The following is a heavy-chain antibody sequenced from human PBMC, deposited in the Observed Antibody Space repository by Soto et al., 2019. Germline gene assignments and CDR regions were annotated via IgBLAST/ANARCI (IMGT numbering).Heavy chain of an antibody. CDR1: GFTFSKYA. V-gene: IGHV3-23*01. J-gene: IGHJ3*02. CDR2: FSGGGVT. Sequence: EVQLLESGGGLVQPGGSLKLSCVASGFTFSKYAMIWVRQAPGKGLEWVSAFSGGGVTLYADSVKGRFTISRDDSESTLFLQMNRLRVEDTALYYCGRDPNGEYVGAFEMWGQGTMVTVSS. CDR3: GRDPNGEYVGAFEM. D-gene: IGHD4-17*01.